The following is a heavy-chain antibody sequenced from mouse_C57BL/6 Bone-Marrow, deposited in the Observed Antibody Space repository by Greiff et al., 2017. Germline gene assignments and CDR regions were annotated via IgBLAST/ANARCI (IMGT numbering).Heavy chain of an antibody. Sequence: VQVVESGAELVRPGASVKLSCKASGYTFTDYYINWVKQRPGQGLEWIARIYPGSGNTYYNEKFKGKATLTAEKSSSTAYTQLSSLTSEDSAVYFCARSGLRQGYYAMDYWGQGTSVTVSS. V-gene: IGHV1-76*01. CDR3: ARSGLRQGYYAMDY. D-gene: IGHD2-4*01. CDR1: GYTFTDYY. J-gene: IGHJ4*01. CDR2: IYPGSGNT.